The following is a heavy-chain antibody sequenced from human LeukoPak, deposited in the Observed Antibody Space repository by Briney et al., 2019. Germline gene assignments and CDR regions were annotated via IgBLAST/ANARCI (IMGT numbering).Heavy chain of an antibody. J-gene: IGHJ4*02. CDR3: AKIVMVRGVHFDY. Sequence: PGGSLRLSCAASGFTFSSYSMNWVRQAPGKGLEWVSAISGSGGSTYYADSVKGRFTISRDNSKNTLYLQMNSLRAEDTAVYYCAKIVMVRGVHFDYWGQGTLVTVSS. CDR1: GFTFSSYS. V-gene: IGHV3-23*01. D-gene: IGHD3-10*01. CDR2: ISGSGGST.